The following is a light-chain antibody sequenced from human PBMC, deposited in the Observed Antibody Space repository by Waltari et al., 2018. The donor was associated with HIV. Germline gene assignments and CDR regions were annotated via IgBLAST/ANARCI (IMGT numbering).Light chain of an antibody. J-gene: IGLJ2*01. Sequence: QSALTQPASVSGSPGQSITVSCTGTSSDVGAYYFVSWYQQTPGIAPKLVIYEVSNRPSGISDRFSGSKSGNTASLTISGLQTEDEADYYCSSFTTSNSLLFGGGTKVTVL. CDR2: EVS. V-gene: IGLV2-14*01. CDR3: SSFTTSNSLL. CDR1: SSDVGAYYF.